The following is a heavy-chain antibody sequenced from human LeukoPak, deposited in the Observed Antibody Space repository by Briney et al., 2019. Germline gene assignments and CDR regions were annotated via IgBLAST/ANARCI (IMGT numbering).Heavy chain of an antibody. D-gene: IGHD3-9*01. V-gene: IGHV1-18*01. J-gene: IGHJ6*02. CDR3: ARVDMGYRYYYGMDV. CDR2: ISAYNGNT. Sequence: ASVKVSCKASGYTFTSNGISWVRQAPGQGLEWMGWISAYNGNTNYAQKLQGRVTMTTDTSTSTAYMELRSLRSDDTAVYYCARVDMGYRYYYGMDVWGQGTTVTVSS. CDR1: GYTFTSNG.